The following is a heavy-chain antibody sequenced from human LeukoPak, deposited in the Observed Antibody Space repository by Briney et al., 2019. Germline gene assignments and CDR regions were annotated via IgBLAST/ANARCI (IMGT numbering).Heavy chain of an antibody. CDR2: MNPNSGNT. V-gene: IGHV1-8*03. CDR3: ARVGIAARPLDY. J-gene: IGHJ4*02. D-gene: IGHD6-6*01. CDR1: GYTFTSYD. Sequence: ASVKVSCKASGYTFTSYDINWVRQATGQGPEWMGWMNPNSGNTGYAQKFQGRVTITRNTSISTAYMELSSLRSEDTAVYYCARVGIAARPLDYWGQGTLVTVSS.